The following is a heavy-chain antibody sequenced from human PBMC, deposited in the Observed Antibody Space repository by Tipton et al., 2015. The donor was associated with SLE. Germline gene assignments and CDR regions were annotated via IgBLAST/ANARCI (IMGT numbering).Heavy chain of an antibody. J-gene: IGHJ4*02. CDR2: INYSGST. V-gene: IGHV4-59*08. Sequence: GLVKPSETLSLTCTVSGGSISSYYWSWIRQPPGKGLEWIGYINYSGSTNYNPSLKSRVTISVDTSKNQFSLKLSSVTAADTAVYYCARRLTRYSGYDYFDYWGQGTLVTVSS. D-gene: IGHD5-12*01. CDR1: GGSISSYY. CDR3: ARRLTRYSGYDYFDY.